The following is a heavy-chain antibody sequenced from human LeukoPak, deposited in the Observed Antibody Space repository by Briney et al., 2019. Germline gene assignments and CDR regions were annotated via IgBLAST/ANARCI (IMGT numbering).Heavy chain of an antibody. J-gene: IGHJ6*02. CDR3: ALWSYYYYGLDV. Sequence: PGGSLRLSCAASGFTFDDYGMSWVRQAPGKGLEWVGRSRNKAKSHTTEYAASVKGRFTISRDNSNNSVWLQMNSLKTEDTAVYYCALWSYYYYGLDVWGQGTTVTVSS. V-gene: IGHV3-72*01. CDR1: GFTFDDYG. CDR2: SRNKAKSHTT. D-gene: IGHD5-18*01.